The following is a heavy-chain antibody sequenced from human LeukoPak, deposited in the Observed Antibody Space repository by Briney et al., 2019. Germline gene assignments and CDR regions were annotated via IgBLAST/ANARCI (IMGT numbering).Heavy chain of an antibody. V-gene: IGHV4-59*01. CDR3: ARASDRLQPPDY. CDR2: IYYSGST. J-gene: IGHJ4*02. D-gene: IGHD4-11*01. Sequence: SETLSLTCTVSGGSINNYYWTWIRQPPGKGLEWIGYIYYSGSTNYNPSLKSRVTISVYTSKNQFSLKLSSVTAADTAMYYCARASDRLQPPDYWGQGTLVTVSS. CDR1: GGSINNYY.